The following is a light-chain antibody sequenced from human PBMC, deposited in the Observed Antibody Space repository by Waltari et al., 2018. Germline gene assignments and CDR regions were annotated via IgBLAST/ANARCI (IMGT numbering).Light chain of an antibody. Sequence: EIVLTQSPGTLSLSPGEGATLSCRASQSVSRSLAWYQQNPGQAPRFLIYDASTRATGIPDRFSGSGSGTDFSLTISRLEPEDFAVYYCQKYVSLPATFGQGTTVEIK. CDR2: DAS. CDR1: QSVSRS. V-gene: IGKV3-20*01. J-gene: IGKJ1*01. CDR3: QKYVSLPAT.